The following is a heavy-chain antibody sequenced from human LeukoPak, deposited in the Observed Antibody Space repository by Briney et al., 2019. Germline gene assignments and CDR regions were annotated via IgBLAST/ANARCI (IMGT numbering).Heavy chain of an antibody. CDR2: INHSGST. CDR3: ARGASIAVAGSSGYYYYMDV. Sequence: PSETLSLTCAVYGGSFSGYYWSWIRQPPGKGLEWIGEINHSGSTNYNPSLKSRVTISVDTSKNQFSLKLSSVTAADTAVYYCARGASIAVAGSSGYYYYMDVWGKGTTVTVSS. J-gene: IGHJ6*03. V-gene: IGHV4-34*01. D-gene: IGHD6-19*01. CDR1: GGSFSGYY.